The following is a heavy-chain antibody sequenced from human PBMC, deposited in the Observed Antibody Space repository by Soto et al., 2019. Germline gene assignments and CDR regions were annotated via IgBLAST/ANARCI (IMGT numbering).Heavy chain of an antibody. CDR2: IIPIFGTA. D-gene: IGHD2-15*01. Sequence: QVQLVQSGAEVKKPGSSVKVSCKASGGTFSSYAISWVRQAPGQGLEWMGGIIPIFGTANYAQKFQGRVTITADESXSXXYMELSSLRSEDTAVYYCATSVVVAPLAYYYGMDVWGQGTTVTVSS. V-gene: IGHV1-69*12. CDR1: GGTFSSYA. J-gene: IGHJ6*02. CDR3: ATSVVVAPLAYYYGMDV.